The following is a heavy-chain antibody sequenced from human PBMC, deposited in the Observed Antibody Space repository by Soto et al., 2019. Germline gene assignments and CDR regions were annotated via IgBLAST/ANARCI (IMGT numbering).Heavy chain of an antibody. D-gene: IGHD2-21*02. CDR3: ARDDGLAYCGGDCYS. CDR1: GYSFTGYY. CDR2: INPILGGT. Sequence: ASVKVSCKASGYSFTGYYMHWVRQAPGQGPEWMGWINPILGGTNYAQKFQGRVTMTADKSTSTAYMELSSLRSEDTAVYYCARDDGLAYCGGDCYSWGQGTLVTVSS. V-gene: IGHV1-2*02. J-gene: IGHJ4*02.